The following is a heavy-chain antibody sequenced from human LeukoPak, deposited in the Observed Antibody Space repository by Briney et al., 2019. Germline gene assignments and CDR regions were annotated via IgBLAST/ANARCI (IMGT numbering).Heavy chain of an antibody. Sequence: SETLSLTCTVSGGSISSSSYYWSWIRQPPGKGLEWIGYIYYSGSTNYNPSLKSRVTISVDTSKNQFSLKLSSVTAADTAVYYCARGARVEPAAIDYWGQGTLVTVSS. J-gene: IGHJ4*02. CDR3: ARGARVEPAAIDY. CDR2: IYYSGST. V-gene: IGHV4-61*01. D-gene: IGHD2-2*01. CDR1: GGSISSSSYY.